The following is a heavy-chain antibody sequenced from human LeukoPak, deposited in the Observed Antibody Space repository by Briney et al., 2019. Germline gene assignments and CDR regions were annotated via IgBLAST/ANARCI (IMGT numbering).Heavy chain of an antibody. CDR3: ARGIVVVPATGSAARRYYYYYGMDV. CDR1: GGTFSSYA. J-gene: IGHJ6*02. V-gene: IGHV1-69*01. D-gene: IGHD2-2*01. CDR2: IIPIFGTA. Sequence: SVKVSCKASGGTFSSYAISWVRQAPGQGLEWMGGIIPIFGTANYAQKFQGRVTITADESTSTAYMELSSLRSEDTAVYYCARGIVVVPATGSAARRYYYYYGMDVWGQGTTVTVSS.